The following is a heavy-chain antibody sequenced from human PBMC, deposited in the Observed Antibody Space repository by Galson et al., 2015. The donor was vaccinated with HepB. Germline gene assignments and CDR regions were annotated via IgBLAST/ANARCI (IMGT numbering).Heavy chain of an antibody. Sequence: SLRLSCAASGFTFSSYSMNWVRQAPGKGLEWVSSISSSSSYIYYADSVKGRFTISRDNAKNSLYLQMNSLRAEDTAVYYCAREKGGIVGATTRAFDIWGQGTMVTVSS. CDR3: AREKGGIVGATTRAFDI. D-gene: IGHD1-26*01. J-gene: IGHJ3*02. CDR2: ISSSSSYI. CDR1: GFTFSSYS. V-gene: IGHV3-21*01.